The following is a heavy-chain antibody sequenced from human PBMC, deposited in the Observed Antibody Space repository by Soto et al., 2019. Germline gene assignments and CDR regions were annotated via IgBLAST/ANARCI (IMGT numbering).Heavy chain of an antibody. CDR2: IIPIFGTA. CDR1: GGTFSSYA. CDR3: ARDGPGGDSSSWHDAFDL. D-gene: IGHD6-13*01. J-gene: IGHJ3*01. Sequence: QVQLVQSGAEVKKPGSSVKVSCKASGGTFSSYAISWVRQAPGQGLEWMGGIIPIFGTANYAQKFQGRVTITADESTSTAYMELSSLRSEDTAVYYCARDGPGGDSSSWHDAFDLWGQGTMVTVSS. V-gene: IGHV1-69*01.